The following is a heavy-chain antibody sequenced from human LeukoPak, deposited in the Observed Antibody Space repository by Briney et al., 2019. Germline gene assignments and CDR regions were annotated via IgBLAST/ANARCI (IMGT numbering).Heavy chain of an antibody. V-gene: IGHV3-23*01. D-gene: IGHD4-17*01. CDR2: ISGSGGST. J-gene: IGHJ5*02. CDR3: ARDLATVTTACWFDP. Sequence: GGSLRLSCAASGFTFSSYGMSWVRQAPGKGLEWVSAISGSGGSTYYADSVKGRFTISRDNAKNSLYLQMNSLRAEDTAVYYCARDLATVTTACWFDPWGQGTLVTVSS. CDR1: GFTFSSYG.